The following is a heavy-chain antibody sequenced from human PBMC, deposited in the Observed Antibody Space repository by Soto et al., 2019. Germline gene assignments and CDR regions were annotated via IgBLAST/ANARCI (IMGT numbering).Heavy chain of an antibody. J-gene: IGHJ5*02. D-gene: IGHD1-26*01. V-gene: IGHV1-46*01. Sequence: ASVKVSFKASGSTFSRYYMSWVRQAPGQGLEGPGTINPSGGSTNGAQKLQARVTMTGDTSTSPVQMEVSSLRSEDMPVYFFARRSPTRARLGWFDLWAQAALDNVCS. CDR1: GSTFSRYY. CDR2: INPSGGST. CDR3: ARRSPTRARLGWFDL.